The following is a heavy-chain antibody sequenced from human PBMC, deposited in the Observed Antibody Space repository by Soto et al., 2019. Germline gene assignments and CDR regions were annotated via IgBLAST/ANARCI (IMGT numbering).Heavy chain of an antibody. J-gene: IGHJ4*02. CDR1: GAAVSSGSDY. CDR2: VHHTKGA. V-gene: IGHV4-61*01. D-gene: IGHD1-1*01. Sequence: SLTCTVSGAAVSSGSDYWSWIRQPPGQGLEWIGEVHHTKGALYNPALRSRVTVSADLFNSKIFLEVHSLGAADTAVYYCARAGSWNLDSWGQGTPVTVSS. CDR3: ARAGSWNLDS.